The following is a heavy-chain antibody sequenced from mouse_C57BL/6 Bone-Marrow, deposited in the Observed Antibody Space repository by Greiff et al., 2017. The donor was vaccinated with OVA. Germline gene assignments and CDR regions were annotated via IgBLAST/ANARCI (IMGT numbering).Heavy chain of an antibody. CDR2: IYPGDGDT. CDR3: ARQTIEGNPAWFAY. J-gene: IGHJ3*01. CDR1: GYAFSSYW. Sequence: QVQLQQSGAELVKPGASVKISCKASGYAFSSYWMNWVKQRPGKGLEWIGQIYPGDGDTNYNGKFKGKATLTADKSSSTAYMQLSSLTPEDSAVYFCARQTIEGNPAWFAYWGQGTLVTVSA. V-gene: IGHV1-80*01. D-gene: IGHD2-1*01.